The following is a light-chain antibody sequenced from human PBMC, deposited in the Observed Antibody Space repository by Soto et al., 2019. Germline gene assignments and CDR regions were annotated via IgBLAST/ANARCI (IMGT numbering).Light chain of an antibody. J-gene: IGKJ1*01. CDR3: QQYTDWPLT. CDR1: QSVTSN. V-gene: IGKV3D-15*01. Sequence: EVVMTQSPATLSVSPGERATLSCRASQSVTSNYLAWYQQKPGQAPRLLIYGISNRATGVPDRFSGSGSGTDFTLTISRLKPEDFAIYYCQQYTDWPLTFGQGTKVEVK. CDR2: GIS.